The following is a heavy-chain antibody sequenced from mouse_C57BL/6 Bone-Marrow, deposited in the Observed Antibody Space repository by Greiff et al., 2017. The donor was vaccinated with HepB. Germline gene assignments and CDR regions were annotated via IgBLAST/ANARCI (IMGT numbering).Heavy chain of an antibody. CDR1: GFTFSDYY. CDR2: INYDGSST. J-gene: IGHJ4*01. Sequence: EVKLVESEGGLVQPGSSMKLSCTASGFTFSDYYMAWVRQVPEKGLEWVANINYDGSSTYYLDSLKSRFIISRDNAKNILYLQMSSLKSEDTATYYCARISHYYGSSYGAMDYWGQGTSVTVSS. V-gene: IGHV5-16*01. D-gene: IGHD1-1*01. CDR3: ARISHYYGSSYGAMDY.